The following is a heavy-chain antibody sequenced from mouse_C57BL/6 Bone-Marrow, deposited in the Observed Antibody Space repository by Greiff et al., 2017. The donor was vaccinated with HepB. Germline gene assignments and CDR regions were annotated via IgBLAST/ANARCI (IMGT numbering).Heavy chain of an antibody. CDR1: GYAFSSSW. J-gene: IGHJ1*03. V-gene: IGHV1-82*01. Sequence: VQLVESGPELVKPGASVKISCKASGYAFSSSWMNWVKQRPGKGLEWIGRIYPGDGDTNYNGKFKGKATLTADKSSSTAYMQLSSLTSEDSAVYFCARSGVITTVVADFDVWGTGTTVTVSS. D-gene: IGHD1-1*01. CDR2: IYPGDGDT. CDR3: ARSGVITTVVADFDV.